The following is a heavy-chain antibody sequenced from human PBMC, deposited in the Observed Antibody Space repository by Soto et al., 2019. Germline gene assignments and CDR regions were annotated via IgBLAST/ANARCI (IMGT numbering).Heavy chain of an antibody. D-gene: IGHD3-9*01. CDR3: ARVTWFYGMDV. CDR2: IYYSGST. Sequence: SETLSLTCTVSGGSISSYYWSWIRQPPGKGLEWIGYIYYSGSTNYNPSLKSRVTISVDTSKNQFSPKLSSVTAADTAVYYCARVTWFYGMDVWGQGTTVTVSS. CDR1: GGSISSYY. J-gene: IGHJ6*02. V-gene: IGHV4-59*01.